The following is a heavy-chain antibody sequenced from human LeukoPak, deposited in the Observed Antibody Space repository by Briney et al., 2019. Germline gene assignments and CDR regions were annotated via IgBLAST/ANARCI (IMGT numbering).Heavy chain of an antibody. CDR2: ISSDGTNK. D-gene: IGHD3-10*01. V-gene: IGHV3-30*04. CDR3: ARDPPYMVRDYYYYYYMDV. Sequence: GGSLRLSCAASRFTFRNYAMHWVRQAPGKGLEWVAVISSDGTNKYYADSVKGRFTISRDNSKNTLYLQMNNLRTEDTAVYYCARDPPYMVRDYYYYYYMDVWGKGTTVTVSS. CDR1: RFTFRNYA. J-gene: IGHJ6*03.